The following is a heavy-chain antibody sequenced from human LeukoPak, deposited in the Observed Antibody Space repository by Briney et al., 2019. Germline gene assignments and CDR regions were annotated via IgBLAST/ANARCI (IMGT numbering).Heavy chain of an antibody. CDR3: ARGGGLDV. V-gene: IGHV3-7*03. J-gene: IGHJ6*02. D-gene: IGHD3-16*01. CDR2: INHNGNVN. Sequence: GGSLILSCAASGFTFSSYWMNWARQAPGKGLEWVASINHNGNVNYYVDSVKGRFTISRDNAKNSLYLQMSNLRAEDTAVYFCARGGGLDVWGQGATVTVSS. CDR1: GFTFSSYW.